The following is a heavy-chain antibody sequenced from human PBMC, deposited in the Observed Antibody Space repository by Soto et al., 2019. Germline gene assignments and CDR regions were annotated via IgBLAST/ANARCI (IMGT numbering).Heavy chain of an antibody. V-gene: IGHV3-48*02. CDR2: ISSSSSTI. CDR3: ARGADYDSSGTRLNWFDP. Sequence: EVQLVESGGGLVQPGGSLRLSCAASGFTFSSYSMNWVRQAPGKGLEWVSYISSSSSTIYYADSVKGRFTISRDNAKNSLYLQMNSLRDEDPAVYYCARGADYDSSGTRLNWFDPWGQGTLVTVSS. CDR1: GFTFSSYS. J-gene: IGHJ5*02. D-gene: IGHD3-22*01.